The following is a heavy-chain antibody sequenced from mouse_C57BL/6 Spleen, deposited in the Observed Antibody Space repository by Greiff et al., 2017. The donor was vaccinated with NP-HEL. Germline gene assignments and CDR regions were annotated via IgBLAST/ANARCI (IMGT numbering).Heavy chain of an antibody. J-gene: IGHJ4*01. Sequence: QVQLQQSGAELVRPGASVKLSCKASGYTFTDYYINWVKQRPGQGLEWIARIYPGSGNTYYNEKFKGKATLTAEKSSSTAYMQLSSLTSEDSAVYFCARDKGYYGPSRAMDYWGQGTSVTVSS. CDR1: GYTFTDYY. CDR2: IYPGSGNT. D-gene: IGHD2-1*01. V-gene: IGHV1-76*01. CDR3: ARDKGYYGPSRAMDY.